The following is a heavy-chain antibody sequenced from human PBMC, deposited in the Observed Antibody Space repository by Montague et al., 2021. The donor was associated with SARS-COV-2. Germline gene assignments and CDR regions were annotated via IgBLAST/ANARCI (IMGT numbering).Heavy chain of an antibody. D-gene: IGHD2-8*02. CDR3: ARAYYTGLYPFDY. CDR2: IHYDGSST. J-gene: IGHJ4*02. V-gene: IGHV3-74*01. CDR1: GFTPSSYW. Sequence: SLRLSCAASGFTPSSYWMYWVRQAPRKGLVWISRIHYDGSSTNYADSVKGRFTISRDTAKNTLYLQMNSLRAEDTAVNYCARAYYTGLYPFDYWGQGTLVTVSS.